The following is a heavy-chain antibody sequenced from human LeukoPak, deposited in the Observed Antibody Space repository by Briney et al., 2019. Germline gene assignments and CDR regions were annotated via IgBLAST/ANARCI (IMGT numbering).Heavy chain of an antibody. CDR3: AKDHTPYYYDSSGYLLDY. V-gene: IGHV3-66*01. J-gene: IGHJ4*02. CDR1: GFTVSSNY. Sequence: GGSLRLSCAASGFTVSSNYMSWVRQAPGKGLEWVSVIYSGGSTYYADSVKGRFTISRDNSKNTLYLQMNSLRAEDTAVYYCAKDHTPYYYDSSGYLLDYWGQGTLVTVSS. D-gene: IGHD3-22*01. CDR2: IYSGGST.